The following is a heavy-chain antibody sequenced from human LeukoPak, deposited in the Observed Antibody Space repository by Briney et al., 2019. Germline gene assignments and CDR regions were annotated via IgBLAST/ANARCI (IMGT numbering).Heavy chain of an antibody. J-gene: IGHJ4*02. V-gene: IGHV4-31*02. Sequence: LRLSCAASGFTFSSYTMSWVRQHPGKGLEWIGYIYYSGSTYYNPSLKSRVTISVDTSKNQFSLKLSSVTAADTAVYYCARGGYSGSYDYWGQGTLVTVSS. D-gene: IGHD1-26*01. CDR3: ARGGYSGSYDY. CDR2: IYYSGST. CDR1: GFTFSSYT.